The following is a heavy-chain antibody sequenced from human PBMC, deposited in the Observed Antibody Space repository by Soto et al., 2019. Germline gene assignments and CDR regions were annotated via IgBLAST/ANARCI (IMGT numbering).Heavy chain of an antibody. J-gene: IGHJ4*02. D-gene: IGHD3-10*01. V-gene: IGHV4-39*01. CDR1: GGSISSSSYY. CDR3: ARSTSMEYYFDY. CDR2: IYYSGST. Sequence: SETLSLTCTVSGGSISSSSYYWGWIRQPPGKGLEWIGSIYYSGSTYYNPSLKSRVTISVDTSKNQFSLKLNSVTAADTAVYYCARSTSMEYYFDYWGQGTLVTVSS.